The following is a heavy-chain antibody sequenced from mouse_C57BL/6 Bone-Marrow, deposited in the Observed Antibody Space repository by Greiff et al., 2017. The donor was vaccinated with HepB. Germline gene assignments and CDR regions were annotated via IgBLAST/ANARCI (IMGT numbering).Heavy chain of an antibody. CDR2: IYPGDGDT. Sequence: VQLQESGAELVKPGASVKISCKASGYAFSSYWMNWVKQRPGKGLEWIGQIYPGDGDTNYNGKFKGKATLTADKSSSTAYMQLSSLTSEDSAVYFCAREDLYYDGDYWGQGTTLTVSS. J-gene: IGHJ2*01. CDR3: AREDLYYDGDY. D-gene: IGHD2-4*01. V-gene: IGHV1-80*01. CDR1: GYAFSSYW.